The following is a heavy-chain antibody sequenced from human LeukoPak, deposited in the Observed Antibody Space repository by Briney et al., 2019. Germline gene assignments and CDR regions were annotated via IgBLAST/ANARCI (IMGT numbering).Heavy chain of an antibody. J-gene: IGHJ4*02. CDR3: AKVKMVATSFFDY. Sequence: GSLRLSCAASGFTFSSYAMSWVRPAPGKGLEWVSAISGSGGSTYYADSVKGRFTISRDNSKNTLYLQMNSLRAEDTAVYYCAKVKMVATSFFDYWGQGTLVTVSS. D-gene: IGHD5-12*01. V-gene: IGHV3-23*01. CDR1: GFTFSSYA. CDR2: ISGSGGST.